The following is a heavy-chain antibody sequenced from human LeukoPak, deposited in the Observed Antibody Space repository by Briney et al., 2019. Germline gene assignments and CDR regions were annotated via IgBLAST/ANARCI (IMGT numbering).Heavy chain of an antibody. Sequence: ASVKVSCKASGGTFSSYAISWVRQAPGQGLEWMGGIIPIFGTANYAQKFQGRVTITADKSTSTAYMELSSLRSEDTAVYYCARGSSPYYYDSSGYYYLDNWFDPWGQGTLVTVSS. J-gene: IGHJ5*02. V-gene: IGHV1-69*06. D-gene: IGHD3-22*01. CDR2: IIPIFGTA. CDR1: GGTFSSYA. CDR3: ARGSSPYYYDSSGYYYLDNWFDP.